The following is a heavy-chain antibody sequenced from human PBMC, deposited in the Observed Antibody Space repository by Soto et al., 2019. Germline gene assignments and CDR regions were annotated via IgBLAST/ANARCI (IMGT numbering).Heavy chain of an antibody. CDR3: ACGIKSGVYSRWFDP. V-gene: IGHV1-8*01. D-gene: IGHD4-17*01. CDR2: INPNSGNT. J-gene: IGHJ5*02. Sequence: QVQLVQSGAEVKKPGASVKVSCKASGYIFTNYDINWVRQATGQGLEYLGWINPNSGNTGYVQKFQGRVTMPRNTPXXTADTELSSLRSEDTAVYYCACGIKSGVYSRWFDPWGQGTLVTVSS. CDR1: GYIFTNYD.